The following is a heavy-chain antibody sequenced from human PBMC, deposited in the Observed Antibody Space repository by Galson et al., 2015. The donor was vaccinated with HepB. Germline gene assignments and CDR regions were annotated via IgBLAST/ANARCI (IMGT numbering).Heavy chain of an antibody. CDR1: GFTFSSYW. CDR2: IKQDGSEK. D-gene: IGHD6-19*01. J-gene: IGHJ4*02. CDR3: ASTAVAGTSPRSDY. Sequence: SLRLSCAASGFTFSSYWMSWVRQAPGKGLEWVANIKQDGSEKYYVDSVKGRFTISRDNAKNSLYLQMNSLRAEDTAVYYCASTAVAGTSPRSDYWGQGTLVTVSS. V-gene: IGHV3-7*03.